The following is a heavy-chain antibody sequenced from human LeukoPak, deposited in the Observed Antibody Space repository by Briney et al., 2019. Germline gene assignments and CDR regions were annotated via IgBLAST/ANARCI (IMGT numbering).Heavy chain of an antibody. CDR1: GYTFTSYD. Sequence: ASAKVSCKASGYTFTSYDINWVRQATGQGLEWMGWMNPNSGNTGYAQKFQGRVTMTRNTSISTAYMELSSLRSEDTAVYYCARRGPYSSGWGNYYYYYYGMDVWGQGTTVTVSS. J-gene: IGHJ6*02. D-gene: IGHD6-19*01. CDR2: MNPNSGNT. V-gene: IGHV1-8*01. CDR3: ARRGPYSSGWGNYYYYYYGMDV.